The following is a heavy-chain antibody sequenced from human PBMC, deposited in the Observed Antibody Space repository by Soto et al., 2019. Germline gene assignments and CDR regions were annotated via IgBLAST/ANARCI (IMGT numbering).Heavy chain of an antibody. Sequence: ASVKVSCKASGYTFTGYDINWVRQVTGQGLEWMGWMNPNSGNTDYAQKFQGRVTMTRNTSISTAYMELSSLRSEDTAVYYCASPHDYFWLSHRTIQSYGLDVWCQGPTETVSS. D-gene: IGHD3-16*02. CDR2: MNPNSGNT. CDR3: ASPHDYFWLSHRTIQSYGLDV. V-gene: IGHV1-8*01. CDR1: GYTFTGYD. J-gene: IGHJ6*02.